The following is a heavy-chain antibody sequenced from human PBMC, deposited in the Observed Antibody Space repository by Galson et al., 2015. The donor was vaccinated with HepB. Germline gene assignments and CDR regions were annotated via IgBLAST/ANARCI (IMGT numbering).Heavy chain of an antibody. V-gene: IGHV3-30-3*01. D-gene: IGHD1-26*01. CDR3: VRDQIGTFAFDI. J-gene: IGHJ3*02. Sequence: SLRLSCAASEFAFGAYTMHWVRQAPGKGVEWVAAITNSGGTKFYADSVRGRVTISRDNSESTVSLQMNNLRVEDTALYYCVRDQIGTFAFDIWGQGTMVTVSS. CDR1: EFAFGAYT. CDR2: ITNSGGTK.